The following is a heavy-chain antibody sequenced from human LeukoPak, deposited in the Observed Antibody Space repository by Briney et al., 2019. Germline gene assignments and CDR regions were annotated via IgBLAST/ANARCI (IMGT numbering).Heavy chain of an antibody. Sequence: PSETLSLTCTVSGGSISSSSYYWGWIRQPPGKGLEWIGSIYYSGSTYYNPSLKSRVTISVDTSKNQFSLKLGSVTAADTAVYYCARGTMGVDPWGQGTLVTVSS. CDR2: IYYSGST. J-gene: IGHJ5*02. CDR1: GGSISSSSYY. CDR3: ARGTMGVDP. V-gene: IGHV4-39*01. D-gene: IGHD1-1*01.